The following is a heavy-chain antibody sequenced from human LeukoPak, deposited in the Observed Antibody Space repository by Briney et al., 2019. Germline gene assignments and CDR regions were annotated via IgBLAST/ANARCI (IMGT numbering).Heavy chain of an antibody. J-gene: IGHJ5*02. CDR1: GFTLSSYC. D-gene: IGHD3-22*01. V-gene: IGHV3-23*01. Sequence: GGSLRLSCAASGFTLSSYCMSWVRQAPGKGLEWVSAISGSGGSTYYADSVKGRFTISRDNSKNTLNLQMNSLRAEDTAVYYCARDLGQYYDTSDNWFDPWGQGTLVTVSS. CDR2: ISGSGGST. CDR3: ARDLGQYYDTSDNWFDP.